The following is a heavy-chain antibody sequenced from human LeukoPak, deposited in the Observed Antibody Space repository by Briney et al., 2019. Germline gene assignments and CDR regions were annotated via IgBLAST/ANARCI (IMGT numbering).Heavy chain of an antibody. D-gene: IGHD3-3*01. Sequence: GGSLRLSCTASGISLSGYWMSWVRQAPGKGLEWVANIKQDGSEKYYVDSVKGRFTISRDNAKNSVFLQISSLRAEDTAVYYCVKDSLDYDYWSGLYYYYMDVWGKGTMVTVSS. CDR2: IKQDGSEK. CDR3: VKDSLDYDYWSGLYYYYMDV. J-gene: IGHJ6*03. V-gene: IGHV3-7*01. CDR1: GISLSGYW.